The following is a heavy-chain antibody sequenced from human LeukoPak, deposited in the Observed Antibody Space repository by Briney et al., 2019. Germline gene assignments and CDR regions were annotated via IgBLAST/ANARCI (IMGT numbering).Heavy chain of an antibody. CDR1: GYTFTGYY. D-gene: IGHD2-2*01. Sequence: ASVKVSCKASGYTFTGYYMHWVRQAPGQGLEWMGWINPNSGGTNYAQKFQGRVTMTRDTSIGTAYMELRSLRSDDTAVYYCARVGGCSSTSCSQGWFDPWGQGTLVTVSS. V-gene: IGHV1-2*02. CDR3: ARVGGCSSTSCSQGWFDP. CDR2: INPNSGGT. J-gene: IGHJ5*02.